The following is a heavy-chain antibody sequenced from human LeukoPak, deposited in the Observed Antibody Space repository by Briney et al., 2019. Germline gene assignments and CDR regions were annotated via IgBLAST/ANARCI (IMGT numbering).Heavy chain of an antibody. CDR1: GFTFSSYA. J-gene: IGHJ6*02. Sequence: GGSLRLSCAASGFTFSSYATHWVRQAPGKGLEWVAVISYDGSNKYYADSVKGRFTISRDNSKNTLYPQMNSRRAEDTAVYYCARDTPKYYYGSEGSPYSYYYVMDVWGQGTTVTVSS. CDR3: ARDTPKYYYGSEGSPYSYYYVMDV. D-gene: IGHD3-10*01. CDR2: ISYDGSNK. V-gene: IGHV3-30-3*01.